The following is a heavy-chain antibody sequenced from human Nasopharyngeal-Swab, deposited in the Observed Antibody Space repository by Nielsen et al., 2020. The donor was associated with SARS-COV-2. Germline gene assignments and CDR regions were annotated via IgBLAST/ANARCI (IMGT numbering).Heavy chain of an antibody. D-gene: IGHD5-12*01. CDR1: GGYISFSY. CDR2: IYYSGST. V-gene: IGHV4-59*01. Sequence: SETLSLTCTVSGGYISFSYWSWIRQPPGKGLEWIGYIYYSGSTKYNPSLKSRVTISVDTSKNQFSLKLNSVTAADTAVYYCAKQNSGYDYEDRYYYYYMDVWGKGTTVTVSS. J-gene: IGHJ6*03. CDR3: AKQNSGYDYEDRYYYYYMDV.